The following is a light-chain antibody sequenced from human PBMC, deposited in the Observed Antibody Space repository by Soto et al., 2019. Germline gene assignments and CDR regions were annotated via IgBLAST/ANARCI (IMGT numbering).Light chain of an antibody. J-gene: IGLJ1*01. CDR1: SRDVGGYNY. Sequence: QSALTQPPSASGSPGQSVTISCAGTSRDVGGYNYVSWYQQCPGKVPKLMIYEVSERPSGVPDRFSGSKSGNTAFLTVSGLQAEDEADYYCLSYADTAYVFGTGTKVTVL. CDR3: LSYADTAYV. CDR2: EVS. V-gene: IGLV2-8*01.